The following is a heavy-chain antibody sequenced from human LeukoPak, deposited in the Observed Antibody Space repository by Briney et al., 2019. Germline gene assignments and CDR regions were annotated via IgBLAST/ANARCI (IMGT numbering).Heavy chain of an antibody. CDR2: ISNLATI. CDR3: AKDAGHPTVNYYMDV. D-gene: IGHD1-14*01. J-gene: IGHJ6*03. V-gene: IGHV3-69-1*01. CDR1: GFTFSDYY. Sequence: GGSLRLSCAASGFTFSDYYMSWIRQAPGKGLEWVSEISNLATIKYADSVKGRFTMSRDNSKNTLYLQMNSMRAEDTAVYYCAKDAGHPTVNYYMDVWGKGTTVTVSS.